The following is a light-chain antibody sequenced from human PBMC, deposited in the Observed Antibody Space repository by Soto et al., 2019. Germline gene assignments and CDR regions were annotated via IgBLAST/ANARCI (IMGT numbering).Light chain of an antibody. CDR2: EVS. CDR3: SSYTSSSIDYV. J-gene: IGLJ1*01. CDR1: SSDVGGYTY. Sequence: QSALTQPASVSGSPGQSITIACTGTSSDVGGYTYVSWYQQHPGKAHKLMIYEVSNRPSGVSNRLSGSKSGNTASLTISGLQAEDGADYYCSSYTSSSIDYVFGTGTKLTVL. V-gene: IGLV2-14*01.